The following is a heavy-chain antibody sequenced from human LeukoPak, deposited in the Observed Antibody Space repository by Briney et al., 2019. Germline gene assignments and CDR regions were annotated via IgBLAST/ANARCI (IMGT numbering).Heavy chain of an antibody. Sequence: GASVKVSCKASGYTFTSYDTNWVRQAPGQGLESMGWMNPNTANTGYAQKFQGRVTITRNTSISTSYMELNSLRSEDTAVYYCARGEYSGSYYYFAYWGQGTLVTVSS. CDR1: GYTFTSYD. J-gene: IGHJ4*02. CDR3: ARGEYSGSYYYFAY. CDR2: MNPNTANT. D-gene: IGHD1-26*01. V-gene: IGHV1-8*01.